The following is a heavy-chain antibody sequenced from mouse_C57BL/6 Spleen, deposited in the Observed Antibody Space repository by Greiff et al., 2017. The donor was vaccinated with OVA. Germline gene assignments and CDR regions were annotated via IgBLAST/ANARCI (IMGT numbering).Heavy chain of an antibody. Sequence: EVMLVESGGGLVQPGGSLSLSCAASGFTFTDYYMSWVRQPPGKALEWLGFIRNKANGYTKEYSASVKGRFTISSDNSQSILYLQMNALRAEDSATYYCARSPTMVTYFDYWGQGTTLTVSS. CDR3: ARSPTMVTYFDY. D-gene: IGHD2-9*01. CDR2: IRNKANGYTK. J-gene: IGHJ2*01. V-gene: IGHV7-3*01. CDR1: GFTFTDYY.